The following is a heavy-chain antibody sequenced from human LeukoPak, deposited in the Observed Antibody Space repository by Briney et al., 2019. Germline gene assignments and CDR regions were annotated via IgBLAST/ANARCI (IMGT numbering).Heavy chain of an antibody. V-gene: IGHV3-7*01. Sequence: GGSLRLSCAASGFTFNNYWMSWVRQAPGKGLEWVANIKPDGSEKYYVDSVKGRFTISRGNAKNSVSLQMNSLRAEDTAVYYCAKVVPGGRDYMDVWGKGTTVTVSS. CDR3: AKVVPGGRDYMDV. D-gene: IGHD6-6*01. J-gene: IGHJ6*03. CDR1: GFTFNNYW. CDR2: IKPDGSEK.